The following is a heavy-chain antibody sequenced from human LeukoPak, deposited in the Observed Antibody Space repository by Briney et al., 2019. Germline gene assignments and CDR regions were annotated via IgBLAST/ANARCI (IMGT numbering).Heavy chain of an antibody. CDR1: GDTFTDYG. D-gene: IGHD2/OR15-2a*01. J-gene: IGHJ4*02. CDR2: ISARNGNT. Sequence: GASVQVSCKASGDTFTDYGITWVRQAPGQGLEWMGWISARNGNTNYSQRLQGRVTMTTDTSTSTAYMELRSLTSDDTAVYYCARYHALWSNCFDYWGQGTLVTVSS. V-gene: IGHV1-18*01. CDR3: ARYHALWSNCFDY.